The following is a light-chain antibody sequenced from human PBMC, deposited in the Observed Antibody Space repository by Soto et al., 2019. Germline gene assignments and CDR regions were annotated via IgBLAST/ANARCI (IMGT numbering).Light chain of an antibody. CDR1: QSVSSSY. V-gene: IGKV3-20*01. Sequence: ELVLTQSPGTLSLSPGERATLSCRASQSVSSSYLAWYQQKPGQAPRLLIYGASSRATGIPDRFSGSGSGTDFTLTISRLEPEDFAVYYCQQYGSSPPKTFGQGTRWIS. J-gene: IGKJ1*01. CDR3: QQYGSSPPKT. CDR2: GAS.